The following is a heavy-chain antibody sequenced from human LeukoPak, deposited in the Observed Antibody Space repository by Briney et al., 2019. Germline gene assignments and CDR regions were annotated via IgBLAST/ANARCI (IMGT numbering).Heavy chain of an antibody. J-gene: IGHJ3*01. Sequence: SVKVSCKASGGSFSKYGITWVRQAPGQGLEWMGGIMFTFGTTKYAQRFQGRVTISADESRSTAYMEVSSLRSEDTAVYYCARIAYCGADCHAFDVWGQGTMVIVSS. CDR2: IMFTFGTT. CDR3: ARIAYCGADCHAFDV. D-gene: IGHD2-21*01. CDR1: GGSFSKYG. V-gene: IGHV1-69*13.